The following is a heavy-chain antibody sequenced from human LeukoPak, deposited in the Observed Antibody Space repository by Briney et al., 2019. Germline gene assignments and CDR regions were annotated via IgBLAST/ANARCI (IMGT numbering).Heavy chain of an antibody. CDR2: INHSGST. Sequence: SETLSLTCAVYGGSFSGYYWSWIRQPPGKGLEWIGEINHSGSTNYNPSLKSRVTIPVDTSKNQFSLKLSSVTAADTAVYYCARDHSSSWYQSRAYYYYGMDVWGQGTTVTVSS. J-gene: IGHJ6*02. D-gene: IGHD6-13*01. V-gene: IGHV4-34*01. CDR1: GGSFSGYY. CDR3: ARDHSSSWYQSRAYYYYGMDV.